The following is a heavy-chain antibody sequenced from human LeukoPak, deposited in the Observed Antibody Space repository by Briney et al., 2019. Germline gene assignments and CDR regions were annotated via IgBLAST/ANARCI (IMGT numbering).Heavy chain of an antibody. Sequence: GGSLRLSCAASGFTFSSYAMHWVRQAPGKGLVWVAIISYDGSNKYYADSVKGRFTISRDNSKNTLYLQINSLRAEDTAVYYCARDLRTMTTVPSYWFDPWGQGTLVTVSS. CDR2: ISYDGSNK. CDR1: GFTFSSYA. J-gene: IGHJ5*02. CDR3: ARDLRTMTTVPSYWFDP. D-gene: IGHD4-17*01. V-gene: IGHV3-30-3*01.